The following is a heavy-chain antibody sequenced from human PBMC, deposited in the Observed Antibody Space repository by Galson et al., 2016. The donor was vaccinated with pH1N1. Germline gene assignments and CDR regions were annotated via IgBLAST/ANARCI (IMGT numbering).Heavy chain of an antibody. CDR1: GGTFSNYV. Sequence: SVKVSCKASGGTFSNYVISWVRQAPGQGLEWMGGIIPIFGTTDYAQKFQGRVTITADKTTSTGYMELTSLRSEDTAVYFCASDSKGYYGSGTSIQDYYYYGMDVWGQGTTVTVSS. V-gene: IGHV1-69*06. CDR2: IIPIFGTT. D-gene: IGHD3-10*01. J-gene: IGHJ6*02. CDR3: ASDSKGYYGSGTSIQDYYYYGMDV.